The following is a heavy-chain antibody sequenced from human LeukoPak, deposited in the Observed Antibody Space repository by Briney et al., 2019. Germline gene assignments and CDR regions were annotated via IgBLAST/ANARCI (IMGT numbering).Heavy chain of an antibody. CDR2: IKNRGSGGST. J-gene: IGHJ5*02. D-gene: IGHD3-10*01. CDR1: GFSFGDYD. Sequence: AGGSLRLSCTDSGFSFGDYDISWFRQAPGKGPEWVGFIKNRGSGGSTGYAASVRGRFTLSRDDSKSVAYLQMNSLKTEDTAVYYCATYGSGGGGWFDPWGQGTLVTVSS. CDR3: ATYGSGGGGWFDP. V-gene: IGHV3-49*03.